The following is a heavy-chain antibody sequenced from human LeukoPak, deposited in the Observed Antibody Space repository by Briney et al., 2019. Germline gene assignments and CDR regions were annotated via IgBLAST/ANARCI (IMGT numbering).Heavy chain of an antibody. J-gene: IGHJ6*03. V-gene: IGHV1-8*01. Sequence: GASVKVSCKASGYTFTSYDINWVRQATGQGLEWMGWMNPNSGNTGYAQKFQGRVTMTRDTSISTAYMDLSRLRSDDTAVYYCARDAIAAAGTQLPYYYYYMDVWGKGTTVTISS. CDR3: ARDAIAAAGTQLPYYYYYMDV. CDR2: MNPNSGNT. CDR1: GYTFTSYD. D-gene: IGHD6-13*01.